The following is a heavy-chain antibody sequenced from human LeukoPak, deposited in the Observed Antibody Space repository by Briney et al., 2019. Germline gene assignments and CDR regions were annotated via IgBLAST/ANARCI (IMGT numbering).Heavy chain of an antibody. V-gene: IGHV4-38-2*02. J-gene: IGHJ4*02. CDR2: MSPSGST. Sequence: GSMSPSGSTYDNPSLKGRVTISLDTSKNEFSLKLSSVTAADTAVYYCARDSGNIVATVFDYWGQGTLVTVSS. CDR3: ARDSGNIVATVFDY. D-gene: IGHD5-12*01.